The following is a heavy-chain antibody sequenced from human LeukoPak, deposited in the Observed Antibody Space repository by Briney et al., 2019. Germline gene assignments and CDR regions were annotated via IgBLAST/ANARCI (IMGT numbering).Heavy chain of an antibody. CDR3: AGAQLTFTNGVCYRAEYFQH. V-gene: IGHV4-59*01. CDR1: GGSISSYY. Sequence: SEXLSLTCTVSGGSISSYYWSWLRQPPGKGLEWIGYIYYSGSTNYNPSLTRRVTISVDTSKNQFSLKQSSVTAADTAVYYCAGAQLTFTNGVCYRAEYFQHWGQGTLVTVSS. D-gene: IGHD2-8*01. J-gene: IGHJ1*01. CDR2: IYYSGST.